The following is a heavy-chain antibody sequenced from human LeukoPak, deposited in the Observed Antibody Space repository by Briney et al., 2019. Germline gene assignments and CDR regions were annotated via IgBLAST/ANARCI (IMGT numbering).Heavy chain of an antibody. V-gene: IGHV3-7*01. CDR2: IRQDGSEK. D-gene: IGHD3-22*01. Sequence: GGSLRLSCAASGFILGSYWMTWVRQAPGKGLEWVANIRQDGSEKYYVDSVKGRFTISRDNAENSLYLQMNSLRAEDTAVYYCARYYDGSGSKDAFDIWGQGTMVIVSS. CDR1: GFILGSYW. J-gene: IGHJ3*02. CDR3: ARYYDGSGSKDAFDI.